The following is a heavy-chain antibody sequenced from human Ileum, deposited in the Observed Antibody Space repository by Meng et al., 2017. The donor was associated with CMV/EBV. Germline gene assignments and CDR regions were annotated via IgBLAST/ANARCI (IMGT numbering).Heavy chain of an antibody. D-gene: IGHD7-27*01. Sequence: GESLKTSCTAAGFSITNTYMPGVRQAPGKGLEWVSVFYSDGNTYHADSVKGRFTISRDNARNTLYMQMNSLRPEDTAVYFCTRAGEGHWGSDCWGQGTLVTVSS. V-gene: IGHV3-66*01. CDR3: TRAGEGHWGSDC. CDR2: FYSDGNT. CDR1: GFSITNTY. J-gene: IGHJ4*02.